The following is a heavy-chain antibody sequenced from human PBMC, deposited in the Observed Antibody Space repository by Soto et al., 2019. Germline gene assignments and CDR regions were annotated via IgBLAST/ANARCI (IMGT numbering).Heavy chain of an antibody. V-gene: IGHV3-9*01. CDR1: GFTFDSYA. CDR2: ISWNSGSI. Sequence: EVRVVESGGGLVQPGRSLRLSCVASGFTFDSYAMHWVRQAPGKGLEWVSGISWNSGSIGYEDSVKGRFTISRDNAQNSLYLEMNSLRVEDTAFYYCVKDIHEQWLVSHFEYWGQGALLTVSS. CDR3: VKDIHEQWLVSHFEY. D-gene: IGHD6-19*01. J-gene: IGHJ4*02.